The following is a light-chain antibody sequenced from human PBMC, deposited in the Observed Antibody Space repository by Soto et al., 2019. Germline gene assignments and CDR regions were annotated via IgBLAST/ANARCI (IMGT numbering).Light chain of an antibody. CDR3: SSYTSSSTTV. J-gene: IGLJ2*01. Sequence: QSVLTQPASVSGSPGQSITISCTGTSSDVGGYNYVSWYQQHPGKAPKLMIYYVSNRPSGVSNRFSGSKSGNSASLTISGLQADDEADYYCSSYTSSSTTVFGGGTKLTVL. V-gene: IGLV2-14*01. CDR1: SSDVGGYNY. CDR2: YVS.